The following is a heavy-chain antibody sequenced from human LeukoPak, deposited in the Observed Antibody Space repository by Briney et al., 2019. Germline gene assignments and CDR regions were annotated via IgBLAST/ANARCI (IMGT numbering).Heavy chain of an antibody. CDR1: GYTLTELS. V-gene: IGHV1-24*01. J-gene: IGHJ4*02. D-gene: IGHD6-13*01. Sequence: ASVKVSCKVSGYTLTELSMHWVRQAPGKGLEWMGGFDPEDGETIYAQKFQGRVTMTEDTSTDTAYMELSSLRSEDTAVYYCATAGYIAAAGTPDYWGQGTLVTVSS. CDR2: FDPEDGET. CDR3: ATAGYIAAAGTPDY.